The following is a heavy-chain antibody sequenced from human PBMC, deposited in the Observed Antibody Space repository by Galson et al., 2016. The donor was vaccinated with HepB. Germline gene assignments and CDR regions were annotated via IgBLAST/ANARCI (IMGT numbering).Heavy chain of an antibody. Sequence: ASGFTFSTYWMHWVRQAPGKGLEWVANIKQDGIEKHYVDSVKGRFTISRDNAKNSLYLEMNSLRVEDTAVYYCASRIVWGQGTMVTVSS. J-gene: IGHJ3*01. V-gene: IGHV3-7*01. CDR2: IKQDGIEK. CDR1: GFTFSTYW. CDR3: ASRIV.